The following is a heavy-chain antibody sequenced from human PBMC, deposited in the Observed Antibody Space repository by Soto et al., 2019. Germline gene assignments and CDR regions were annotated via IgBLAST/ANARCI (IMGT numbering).Heavy chain of an antibody. V-gene: IGHV4-34*01. D-gene: IGHD3-10*01. CDR3: AREGIMRALRY. J-gene: IGHJ4*02. CDR1: GGSFSGYY. CDR2: INHSGST. Sequence: SETLSLTCAVYGGSFSGYYWSWIRQPPGKGLEWIGEINHSGSTNYNPSLKSRVTISVDTSKNQFSLKLSSVAAADTAVYYCAREGIMRALRYWGQGTLVTVSS.